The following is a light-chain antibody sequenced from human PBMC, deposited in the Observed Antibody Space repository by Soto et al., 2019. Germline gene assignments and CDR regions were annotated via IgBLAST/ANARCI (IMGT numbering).Light chain of an antibody. Sequence: DIRMTQSPSSLSASVGDRVTITCRASQDIRNDLGWYQQKPGRAPRRLIYAASNLQGGAPSRFSGSGSGTEFTLTINSLQPEDFATYYCLEHSLYPLLTFGGGTKVDIK. J-gene: IGKJ4*01. CDR2: AAS. CDR1: QDIRND. V-gene: IGKV1-17*01. CDR3: LEHSLYPLLT.